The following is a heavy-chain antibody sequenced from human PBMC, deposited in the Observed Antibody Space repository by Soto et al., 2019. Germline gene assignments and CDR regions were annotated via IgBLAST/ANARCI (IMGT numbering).Heavy chain of an antibody. J-gene: IGHJ6*02. D-gene: IGHD4-17*01. Sequence: GGSLRLSCAASGFTFSSYGMHWVRQAPGKGLEWMAVIWYDGSNKYYADSVKGRFTISRDNSKNTLYLQMNSLRAEDTAVYYCAVDYGDYVDYYYGMDVWGQWTTVTVSS. CDR3: AVDYGDYVDYYYGMDV. V-gene: IGHV3-33*01. CDR2: IWYDGSNK. CDR1: GFTFSSYG.